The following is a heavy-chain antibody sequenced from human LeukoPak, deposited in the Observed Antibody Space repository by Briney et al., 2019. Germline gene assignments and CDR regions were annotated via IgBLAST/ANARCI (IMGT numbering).Heavy chain of an antibody. CDR2: ISSSSSYI. CDR3: ARDLRSSGYYAFDY. CDR1: GFTLSSYE. V-gene: IGHV3-21*01. J-gene: IGHJ4*02. D-gene: IGHD3-22*01. Sequence: GGSLRLSCTASGFTLSSYEMSWIRQAPGKGLEWVSCISSSSSYIYYADSVKGRFTTSRDNAKNSLYLQMDSLRAEDTAVYYCARDLRSSGYYAFDYWGQGTLVTVSS.